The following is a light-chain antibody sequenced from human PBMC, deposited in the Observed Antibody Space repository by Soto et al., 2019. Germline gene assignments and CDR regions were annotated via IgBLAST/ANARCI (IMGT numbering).Light chain of an antibody. V-gene: IGLV2-14*01. CDR2: DVS. J-gene: IGLJ1*01. CDR1: SSDVGGYNY. CDR3: SSYTSSSTLYV. Sequence: QSALTQPASVSGSPGQSITISCTGTSSDVGGYNYVSWYQQHPGKAPKLMIYDVSNRPSGVSNRFSGAKKGNTASLTSSGLQDEDEAAYYYSSYTSSSTLYVFGTGTKLTVL.